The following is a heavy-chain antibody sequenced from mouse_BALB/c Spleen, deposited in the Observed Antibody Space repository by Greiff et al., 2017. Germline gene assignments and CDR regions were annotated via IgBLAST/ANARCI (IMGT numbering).Heavy chain of an antibody. D-gene: IGHD2-2*01. CDR3: ARGGYGYDGVAY. CDR2: ISSGGST. J-gene: IGHJ3*01. CDR1: GFTFSSYA. V-gene: IGHV5-6-5*01. Sequence: EVQVVESGGGLVKPGGSLKLSCAASGFTFSSYAMSWVRQTPEKRLEWVASISSGGSTYYPDSVKGRFTISRDNARNILYLQMSSLRSEDTAMYYCARGGYGYDGVAYWGQGTLVTVSA.